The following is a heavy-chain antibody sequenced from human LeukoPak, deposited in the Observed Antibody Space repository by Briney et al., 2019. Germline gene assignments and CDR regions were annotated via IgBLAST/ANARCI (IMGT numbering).Heavy chain of an antibody. CDR1: GFTFSSYG. J-gene: IGHJ6*02. V-gene: IGHV3-30*18. Sequence: GGSLRLSCAASGFTFSSYGMHWVRRAPGKGLEWVAVISYDGSNKYYADSVKGRFTISRDNSKNTLYLQMNSLRAEDTAVYYCAKDLISSSSPWDYYGMDVWGQGTTVTVSS. D-gene: IGHD6-6*01. CDR2: ISYDGSNK. CDR3: AKDLISSSSPWDYYGMDV.